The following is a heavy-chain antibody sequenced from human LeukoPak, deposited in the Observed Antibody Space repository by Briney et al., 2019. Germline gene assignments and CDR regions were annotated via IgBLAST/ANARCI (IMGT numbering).Heavy chain of an antibody. J-gene: IGHJ4*02. CDR3: ARDRSGDYDILTGYPSRGIFDY. Sequence: PGGSLRLSCAASGFTFSDNYMSWIRQAPGKGLEWVSYISSSGSIYYADSVKGRFTISRDNAKNSLYLQMNSLRAEDTAVYYCARDRSGDYDILTGYPSRGIFDYWGQGTLVTVSS. V-gene: IGHV3-11*04. CDR2: ISSSGSI. CDR1: GFTFSDNY. D-gene: IGHD3-9*01.